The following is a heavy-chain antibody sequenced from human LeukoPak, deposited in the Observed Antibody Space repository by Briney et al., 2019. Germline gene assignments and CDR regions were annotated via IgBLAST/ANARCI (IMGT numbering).Heavy chain of an antibody. CDR3: AKAYYGSGSPLDWFDP. Sequence: PGGSLRLSCAASGFTFSSYSMNWVRQAPGKGLEWVSYISSSSSTIYYADSVKGRFTISRDNAKNSLYLQMNSLRDEDTAVYYCAKAYYGSGSPLDWFDPWGQGTLVTVSS. CDR1: GFTFSSYS. J-gene: IGHJ5*02. D-gene: IGHD3-10*01. V-gene: IGHV3-48*02. CDR2: ISSSSSTI.